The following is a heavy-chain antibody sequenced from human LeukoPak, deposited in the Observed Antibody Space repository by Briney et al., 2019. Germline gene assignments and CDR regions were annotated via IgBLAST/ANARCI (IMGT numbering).Heavy chain of an antibody. D-gene: IGHD2-21*02. Sequence: GGSLRLSCAASGFTFSSYGMHWVRQAPGKGLEWVAVISYDGSNKYYADSVKGRFTISRDNSKNTLYLQMNSLRAEDTAVYYCARVQLAYCGGDCYSHLGYWGQGTLVTVSS. CDR1: GFTFSSYG. V-gene: IGHV3-30*03. J-gene: IGHJ4*02. CDR2: ISYDGSNK. CDR3: ARVQLAYCGGDCYSHLGY.